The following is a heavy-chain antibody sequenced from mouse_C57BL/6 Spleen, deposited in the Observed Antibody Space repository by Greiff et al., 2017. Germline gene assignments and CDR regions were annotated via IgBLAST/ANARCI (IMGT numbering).Heavy chain of an antibody. CDR1: GYTFTSYW. CDR2: IDPSDSET. V-gene: IGHV1-52*01. Sequence: QVQLQQPGAELVRPGSSVKLSCKASGYTFTSYWMHWVKQRPIQGLEWIGNIDPSDSETHYNQKFKDKATLTVDKSSSTAYMPLSSLTSVDSAVYYCAKYYYGSRECYFDYWGQGTTLTVSS. J-gene: IGHJ2*01. D-gene: IGHD1-1*01. CDR3: AKYYYGSRECYFDY.